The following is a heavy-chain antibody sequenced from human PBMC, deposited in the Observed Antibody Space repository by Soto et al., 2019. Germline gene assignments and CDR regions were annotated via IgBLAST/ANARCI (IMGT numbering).Heavy chain of an antibody. Sequence: GGSLRLSCAASGFTFSSYAMSWVRQAPGKGLEWVSAISGSGGSTYYADSVKGRFTISRDNSKNTLYLQMNSLRAEDTAVCYCANSWRFGELLFDYWGQGTLVTVSS. CDR1: GFTFSSYA. CDR3: ANSWRFGELLFDY. V-gene: IGHV3-23*01. J-gene: IGHJ4*02. CDR2: ISGSGGST. D-gene: IGHD3-10*01.